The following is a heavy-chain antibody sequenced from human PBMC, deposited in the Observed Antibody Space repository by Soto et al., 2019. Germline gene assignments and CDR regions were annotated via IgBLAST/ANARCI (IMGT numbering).Heavy chain of an antibody. CDR2: IYYSGST. J-gene: IGHJ6*02. D-gene: IGHD2-2*01. CDR3: ARHNVPLNVGSYYDMDV. Sequence: SETLSLTCTVSGGSISSYYWSWIRQPPGNGLEWIGCIYYSGSTYYNPSLKSRVTISVDTSKNQFSLKLSSVTAADTAVYYCARHNVPLNVGSYYDMDVCGLRTTVPVSS. CDR1: GGSISSYY. V-gene: IGHV4-59*08.